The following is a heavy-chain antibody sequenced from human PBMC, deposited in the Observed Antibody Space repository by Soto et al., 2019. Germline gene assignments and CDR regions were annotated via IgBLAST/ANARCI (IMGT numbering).Heavy chain of an antibody. CDR3: ARDARIAAAGDFDP. CDR1: GFTFSSYG. Sequence: GGSLRLSCAASGFTFSSYGMHWVRQAPGKGLEWVAVIWYDGSNKYYADSVKGRFTISRDNSKNTLYLQMNSLRAEDTAVYYCARDARIAAAGDFDPWGQGTLVTVSS. CDR2: IWYDGSNK. V-gene: IGHV3-33*01. J-gene: IGHJ5*02. D-gene: IGHD6-13*01.